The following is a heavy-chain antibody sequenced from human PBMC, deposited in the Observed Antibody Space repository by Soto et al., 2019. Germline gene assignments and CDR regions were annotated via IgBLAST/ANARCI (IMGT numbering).Heavy chain of an antibody. J-gene: IGHJ6*02. V-gene: IGHV3-21*01. CDR1: GFTFSSYT. CDR3: ARDFGYSSSWNPYYYSGMDV. D-gene: IGHD6-13*01. CDR2: ITSISTYI. Sequence: EVHLVESGGGLIKPGGSLRLSCAASGFTFSSYTMNWVRQAPGKGLEWVSSITSISTYIYYADSVKGRFTIARDNAKNSLYLQMNSLRADDTAVYYCARDFGYSSSWNPYYYSGMDVWGQGTTVTVSS.